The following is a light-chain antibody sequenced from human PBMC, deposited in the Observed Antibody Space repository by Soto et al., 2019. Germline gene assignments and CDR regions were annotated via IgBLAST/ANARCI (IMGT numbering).Light chain of an antibody. J-gene: IGKJ1*01. CDR2: GAS. Sequence: EIVLTQSPGSLSLSPGERATLSCRASQSVDSSFFAWYQQKPGQAPRLLIYGASNRANGIPDRFSGSGAGTDFTLTISRLESEDFAVYYCQQYVSSVTFGQGTKVEIK. CDR1: QSVDSSF. CDR3: QQYVSSVT. V-gene: IGKV3-20*01.